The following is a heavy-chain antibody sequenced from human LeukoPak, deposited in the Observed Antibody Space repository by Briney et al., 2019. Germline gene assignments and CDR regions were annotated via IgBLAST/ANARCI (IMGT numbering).Heavy chain of an antibody. CDR2: ISSSSSYT. D-gene: IGHD6-19*01. Sequence: GGSLRLSCAASGFTFSDYYMSWIRQAPGKGLEWVSYISSSSSYTNYADSVKGRFTISRDNAKNSLYLQMNSLRAEDTAVYYCARVSSSGWYELDYWGQGTLVTVSS. CDR3: ARVSSSGWYELDY. V-gene: IGHV3-11*05. J-gene: IGHJ4*02. CDR1: GFTFSDYY.